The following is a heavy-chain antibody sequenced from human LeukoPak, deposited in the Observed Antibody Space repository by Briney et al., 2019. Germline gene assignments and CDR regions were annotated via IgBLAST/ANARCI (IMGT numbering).Heavy chain of an antibody. CDR3: ARLIAMAECFDS. V-gene: IGHV4-39*01. CDR2: IKYSGDT. CDR1: GGSISSSDYY. Sequence: SETLSLTCTVSGGSISSSDYYWVWLRQPPGKGLEWIASIKYSGDTYYQPSLKSRVTISVDTSKNHFSLKVNSVTAADTALYYCARLIAMAECFDSWGQGILVTVSP. J-gene: IGHJ4*02. D-gene: IGHD6-19*01.